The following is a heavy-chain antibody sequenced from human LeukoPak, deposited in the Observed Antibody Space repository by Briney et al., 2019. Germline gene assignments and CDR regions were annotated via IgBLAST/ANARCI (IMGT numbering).Heavy chain of an antibody. Sequence: GGSLRLSCAASGFTFSSYGMHWVRQAPGKGLEWVAVISYDGSNKYYADSVKGRFTISRDNSKNTLYLQMNSLRAEDTAVYYCAREGYYDSSGYYNYYYGMDVWGQGTTVTVSS. CDR3: AREGYYDSSGYYNYYYGMDV. V-gene: IGHV3-30*03. CDR1: GFTFSSYG. D-gene: IGHD3-22*01. CDR2: ISYDGSNK. J-gene: IGHJ6*02.